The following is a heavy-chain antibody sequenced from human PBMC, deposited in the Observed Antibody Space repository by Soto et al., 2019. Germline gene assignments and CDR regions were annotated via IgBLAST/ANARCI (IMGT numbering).Heavy chain of an antibody. V-gene: IGHV4-39*01. D-gene: IGHD6-13*01. CDR1: GGSISSSSYY. J-gene: IGHJ4*02. CDR3: AGRGSGSWYGY. Sequence: QLQLQESGPGLVKPSETLSLTCTVSGGSISSSSYYWGWIRQPPGKGLEWIGSIYYSGSTYYNPSLKSRVTMSVDTSKNQFSLKLSSVTAADTAVYYCAGRGSGSWYGYWGQGTLVTVSS. CDR2: IYYSGST.